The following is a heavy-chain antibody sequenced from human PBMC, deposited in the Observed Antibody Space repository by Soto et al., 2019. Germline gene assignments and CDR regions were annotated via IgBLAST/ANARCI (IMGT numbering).Heavy chain of an antibody. J-gene: IGHJ4*02. CDR1: GDAFQSYA. V-gene: IGHV1-69*06. CDR3: ARDPTNDYGDATFDY. CDR2: IIPSYDRT. Sequence: QVLLLQSGSEVKKPGSSVKVSCKASGDAFQSYAIHWVRQAPGQGLEYMGRIIPSYDRTKYAQKFQGRLTVTADMYTRTVYMELSSLRSEDTAVYYCARDPTNDYGDATFDYWGQGTKVIVSS. D-gene: IGHD4-17*01.